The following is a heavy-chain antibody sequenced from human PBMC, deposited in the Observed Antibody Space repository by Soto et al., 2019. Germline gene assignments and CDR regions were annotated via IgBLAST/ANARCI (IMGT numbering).Heavy chain of an antibody. CDR1: GFTFSSYA. J-gene: IGHJ4*02. Sequence: GGSLRLSCAASGFTFSSYAMSWVRQAPGKGLEWVSAISGSGGSTYYADSVKGRFTISRDNSKNTLYLQMNSLRAEDTAIYYCAKDYDSSGYYYAYWGQGTLVTVSS. CDR2: ISGSGGST. V-gene: IGHV3-23*01. CDR3: AKDYDSSGYYYAY. D-gene: IGHD3-22*01.